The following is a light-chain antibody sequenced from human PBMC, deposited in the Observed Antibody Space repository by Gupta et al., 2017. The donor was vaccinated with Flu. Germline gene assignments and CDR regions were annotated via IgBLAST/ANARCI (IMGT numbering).Light chain of an antibody. CDR2: EDN. J-gene: IGLJ1*01. V-gene: IGLV1-51*02. CDR1: RSNIGYNY. Sequence: SVLTQPPSVSTAAGQGVTISCSGSRSNIGYNYVSWYQQLPGTVPKLLIYEDNNRPSGIPARFSGSKSGTSATLDITGLRTGDEADYYCATWDAGLSGLLFGTGTRVTVL. CDR3: ATWDAGLSGLL.